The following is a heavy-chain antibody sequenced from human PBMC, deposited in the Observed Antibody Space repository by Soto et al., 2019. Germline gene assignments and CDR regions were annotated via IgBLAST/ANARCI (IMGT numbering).Heavy chain of an antibody. CDR3: VKDKAEGGSFGRVIIPPGY. J-gene: IGHJ4*02. CDR2: ISGSGGST. Sequence: VQLLESGGGLVQPGESLRLSCAASAFTFTIYAMSWVRQAPGKGLEWVSSISGSGGSTYYADSVKGRFTISRDNSKNTLYLQMNSLRAEDTAVYYCVKDKAEGGSFGRVIIPPGYWGQGTLVTVSS. V-gene: IGHV3-23*01. D-gene: IGHD3-16*02. CDR1: AFTFTIYA.